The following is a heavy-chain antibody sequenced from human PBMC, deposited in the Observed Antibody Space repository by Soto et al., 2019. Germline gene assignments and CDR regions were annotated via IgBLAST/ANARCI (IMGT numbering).Heavy chain of an antibody. J-gene: IGHJ6*02. CDR1: GFTVSSNY. CDR2: IYSGGST. CDR3: ARMGVIPFYYYGMDV. V-gene: IGHV3-66*01. D-gene: IGHD3-16*02. Sequence: EVQLVESGGGLVQPGGSLRLSCAASGFTVSSNYMSWVRQAPGKGLEWGSVIYSGGSTYYADSVKGRFTISRDNSKNTLYLQMNSLRAEDTAVYYCARMGVIPFYYYGMDVWGQGTTVTVSS.